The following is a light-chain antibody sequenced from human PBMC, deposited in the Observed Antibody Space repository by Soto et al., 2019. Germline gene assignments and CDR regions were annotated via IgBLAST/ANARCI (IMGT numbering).Light chain of an antibody. J-gene: IGLJ1*01. CDR2: NNN. CDR1: SSNIGSNT. CDR3: AAWDDSLNGLV. V-gene: IGLV1-44*01. Sequence: QAVVTQPPSASGTPGQRVTISCSGSSSNIGSNTVNWYQQLPGTAPKLLIYNNNQRPSGVPDRFSGSKSGTSASLAISGRQSEDEADYYCAAWDDSLNGLVFGTGTQVTVL.